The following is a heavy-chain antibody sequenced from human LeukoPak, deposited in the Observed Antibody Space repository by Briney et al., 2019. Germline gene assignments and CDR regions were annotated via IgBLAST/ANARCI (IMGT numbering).Heavy chain of an antibody. V-gene: IGHV3-53*01. CDR2: IYSGGST. J-gene: IGHJ6*02. CDR3: ASSRPYYYGMDV. Sequence: GGSLRLSCAASGFTVSSNYMSWVRQAPGKGLEWVLVIYSGGSTYYADSVKDRFTISRDNSKNTLYLQMNSLRAEDTAVYYCASSRPYYYGMDVWGQGTTVTVSS. CDR1: GFTVSSNY.